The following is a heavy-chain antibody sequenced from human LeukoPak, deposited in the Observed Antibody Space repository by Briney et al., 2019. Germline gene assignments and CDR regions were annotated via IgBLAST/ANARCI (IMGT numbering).Heavy chain of an antibody. J-gene: IGHJ4*02. CDR1: GGSISSGGYY. D-gene: IGHD5-24*01. Sequence: SQTLSLTCTVSGGSISSGGYYWSWIRQHPGKGLEWIGYIYYSGSTYYNPSLKSRVTISVDTSKNQFSLKLSSVTAADTAVYYCAREGGVEDGYSKGIDYWGQGTLVTVSS. CDR3: AREGGVEDGYSKGIDY. CDR2: IYYSGST. V-gene: IGHV4-31*03.